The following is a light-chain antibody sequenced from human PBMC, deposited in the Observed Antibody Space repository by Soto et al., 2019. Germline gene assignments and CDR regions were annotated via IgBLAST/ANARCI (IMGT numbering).Light chain of an antibody. CDR1: TSNIGTNY. Sequence: QSVLTQPPSASGTPGQRVTISCSGSTSNIGTNYVYWYHQLPGTAPKLLISRNNQRPSGVPDRFSGFKSGTSASLAISGLRSEDEGDYYCAAWDDSLSGHYVFGTGSKVTVL. CDR3: AAWDDSLSGHYV. V-gene: IGLV1-47*01. CDR2: RNN. J-gene: IGLJ1*01.